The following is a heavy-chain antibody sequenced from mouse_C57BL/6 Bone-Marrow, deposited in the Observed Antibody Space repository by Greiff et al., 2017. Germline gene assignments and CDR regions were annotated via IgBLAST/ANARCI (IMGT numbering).Heavy chain of an antibody. CDR1: GFTFSSYA. Sequence: EVMLVESGEGLVKPGGSLKLSCAASGFTFSSYAMSWVRQTPEKRLEWVAYISSGGDYIYYADPVKGRFPISRDNARNTLYLQMGSLKSEDTAMYYCTRGWLLRGWFAYWGQGTLVTVSA. V-gene: IGHV5-9-1*02. J-gene: IGHJ3*01. CDR3: TRGWLLRGWFAY. CDR2: ISSGGDYI. D-gene: IGHD2-3*01.